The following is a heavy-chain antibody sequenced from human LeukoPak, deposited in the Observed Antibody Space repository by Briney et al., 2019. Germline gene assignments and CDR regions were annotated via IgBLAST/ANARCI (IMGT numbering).Heavy chain of an antibody. D-gene: IGHD6-19*01. CDR2: INPNSGGT. Sequence: ASVKVSCKASGYTFTGYYMHWVRQAPGQGLEWMGWINPNSGGTNYAQKFQGRVTMTRDTSISTAYMELSRLRSDDTAVYYCAGRAGSSGPQPFDYWGQGTLVTVSS. V-gene: IGHV1-2*02. CDR1: GYTFTGYY. J-gene: IGHJ4*02. CDR3: AGRAGSSGPQPFDY.